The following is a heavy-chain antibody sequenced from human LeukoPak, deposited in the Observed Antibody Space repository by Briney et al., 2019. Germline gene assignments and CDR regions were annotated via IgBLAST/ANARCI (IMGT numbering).Heavy chain of an antibody. CDR1: GFTFSNAW. Sequence: PGGSLRLSCAASGFTFSNAWMSWVRQAPGKGLEWVSAISGSGGSTYYADSVKGRFTISRDNSKNTLYLQMNSLRAEDTAVYYCAKVSRYYDSSALPEDYWGQGTLVTVSS. CDR2: ISGSGGST. V-gene: IGHV3-23*01. D-gene: IGHD3-22*01. CDR3: AKVSRYYDSSALPEDY. J-gene: IGHJ4*02.